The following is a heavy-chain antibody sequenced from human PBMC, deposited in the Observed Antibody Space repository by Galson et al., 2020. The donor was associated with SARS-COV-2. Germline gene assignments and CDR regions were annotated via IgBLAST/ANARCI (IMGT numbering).Heavy chain of an antibody. CDR1: GYSFTSYW. Sequence: GESLKISCKGSGYSFTSYWIGWVRQMPGKGLEWMGIIYPGDSDTRYSPSFQGQVTISADKSISTAYLQWSSLKASDTAMYYCARPNPNSWSLKAAFDIWGQGTMVTVSS. CDR3: ARPNPNSWSLKAAFDI. J-gene: IGHJ3*02. CDR2: IYPGDSDT. D-gene: IGHD3-10*01. V-gene: IGHV5-51*01.